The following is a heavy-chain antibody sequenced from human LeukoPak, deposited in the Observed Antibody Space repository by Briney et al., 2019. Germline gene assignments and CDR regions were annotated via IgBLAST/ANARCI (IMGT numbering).Heavy chain of an antibody. CDR3: ARGTYDYSNYYYYYMDV. Sequence: SVKVSCKASGGTFSSYAISWVRQAPGQGLEWMGRIIPSFGTANYAQKFQGRVTITTDESTSTAYMELSSMRSEDTAVYSCARGTYDYSNYYYYYMDVWGKGTTVTVSS. D-gene: IGHD4-11*01. J-gene: IGHJ6*03. V-gene: IGHV1-69*05. CDR2: IIPSFGTA. CDR1: GGTFSSYA.